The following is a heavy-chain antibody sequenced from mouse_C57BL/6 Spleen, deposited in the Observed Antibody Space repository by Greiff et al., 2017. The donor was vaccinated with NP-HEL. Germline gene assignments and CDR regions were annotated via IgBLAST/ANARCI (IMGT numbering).Heavy chain of an antibody. V-gene: IGHV1-63*01. D-gene: IGHD2-2*01. Sequence: VQLQQSGAELVRPGTSVKMSCKASGYTFTNYWIGWAKQRPGHGLEWIGDIYPGGGYTNYNEKFKGKATLTADKSSSPAYMQFSSLTSEDSAIYYWARAEVTTGGGYYFDYWGQGTTLTVSS. J-gene: IGHJ2*01. CDR3: ARAEVTTGGGYYFDY. CDR2: IYPGGGYT. CDR1: GYTFTNYW.